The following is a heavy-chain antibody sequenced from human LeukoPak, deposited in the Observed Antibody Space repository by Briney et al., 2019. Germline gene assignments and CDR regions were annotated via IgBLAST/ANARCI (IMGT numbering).Heavy chain of an antibody. CDR1: GLTFSSYW. D-gene: IGHD3-22*01. CDR3: AREEGIDGSGYYYVLGY. V-gene: IGHV3-7*01. Sequence: GGSLRLSCAASGLTFSSYWMSWVRQAPGKGLEWVANIKPDGSEKYYVDSVKGRFTISRDNAKNSLYLQMNSLSAEDTAVYYCAREEGIDGSGYYYVLGYWGQGTLVTVSS. J-gene: IGHJ4*02. CDR2: IKPDGSEK.